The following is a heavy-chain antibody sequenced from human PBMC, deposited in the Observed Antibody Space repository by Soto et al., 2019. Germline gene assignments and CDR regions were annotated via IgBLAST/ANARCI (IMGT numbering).Heavy chain of an antibody. CDR3: AKNYYFDS. CDR2: ISVSGGSTYSA. J-gene: IGHJ4*02. V-gene: IGHV3-23*01. Sequence: EVQLLDSGGGLVQPGGSLRLSCAASGFPFSSYAMSWVRQPPGKGLEWVSSISVSGGSTYSAYYADSVRGRLTISRDDSRNTMYLQMSSPRAEDTAIYYCAKNYYFDSWGQGTLVTVSS. CDR1: GFPFSSYA.